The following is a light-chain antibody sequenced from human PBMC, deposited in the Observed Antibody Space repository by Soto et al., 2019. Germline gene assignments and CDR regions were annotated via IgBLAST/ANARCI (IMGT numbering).Light chain of an antibody. V-gene: IGKV3-20*01. CDR2: GAS. CDR1: QRVTSNY. Sequence: IVLTQSPGTLSLSPGERATLSCRASQRVTSNYLAWYQQRPGQAPRLLIFGASIRDTGLPDRFSGSGSGTDFTLTISRLEPEDFAVYYCQQYGSSPGTFGQGTK. J-gene: IGKJ1*01. CDR3: QQYGSSPGT.